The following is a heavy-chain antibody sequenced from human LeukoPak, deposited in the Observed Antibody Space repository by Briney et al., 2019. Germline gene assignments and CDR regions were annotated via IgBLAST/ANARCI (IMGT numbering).Heavy chain of an antibody. CDR3: ARDEYGSGSYSFDY. D-gene: IGHD3-10*01. J-gene: IGHJ4*02. CDR1: GGSISSYY. CDR2: IYTSGST. Sequence: SETLSLTCTVSGGSISSYYWSWIRQPAGKGLEWIGRIYTSGSTNYNPSLKSRVTMSVDTSKNQLSLKLSSVTAADTAVYYCARDEYGSGSYSFDYWGQGTLVTVSS. V-gene: IGHV4-4*07.